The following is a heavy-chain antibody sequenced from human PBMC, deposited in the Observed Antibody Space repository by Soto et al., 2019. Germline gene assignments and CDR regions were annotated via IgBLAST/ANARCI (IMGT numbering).Heavy chain of an antibody. CDR1: GYTFTSYG. V-gene: IGHV1-18*01. Sequence: ASVKVSCKASGYTFTSYGISWVRQAPGQGLEWMGWISAYNGNTNYAQKLQGRVTMTTDTSTSTAYMELRSLRSDDTAVYYCARDAGPFCSSTSCKYNWFDPWGQGTLVTVSS. CDR3: ARDAGPFCSSTSCKYNWFDP. J-gene: IGHJ5*02. CDR2: ISAYNGNT. D-gene: IGHD2-2*01.